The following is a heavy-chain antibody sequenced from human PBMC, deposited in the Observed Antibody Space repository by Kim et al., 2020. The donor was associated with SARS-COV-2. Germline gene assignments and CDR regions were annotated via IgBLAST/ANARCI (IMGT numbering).Heavy chain of an antibody. D-gene: IGHD5-18*01. V-gene: IGHV1-69*13. J-gene: IGHJ4*02. CDR3: ASGRGYSYGTNDY. CDR1: GGTFSSYA. CDR2: IIPIFGTA. Sequence: SVKVSCKASGGTFSSYAISWVRQAPGQGLEWMGGIIPIFGTANYAQKFQGRVTITADESTSTAYMELGSLRSEDTAVYYCASGRGYSYGTNDYWGQGTLVTVSS.